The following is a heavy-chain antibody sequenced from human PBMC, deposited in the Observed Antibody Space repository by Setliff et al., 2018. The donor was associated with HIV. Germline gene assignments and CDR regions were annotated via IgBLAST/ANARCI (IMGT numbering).Heavy chain of an antibody. D-gene: IGHD6-13*01. J-gene: IGHJ3*02. CDR2: ISVYNGNT. V-gene: IGHV1-18*01. Sequence: GASVKVSCKASGYTFTSYGVCWVRQAPGQGLEWMGWISVYNGNTNYAQSLQRRVTMTTDTSTTTVYMELRSLRSDDTAFYYCAGARGAGTFDIWGQGTSVTVSS. CDR3: AGARGAGTFDI. CDR1: GYTFTSYG.